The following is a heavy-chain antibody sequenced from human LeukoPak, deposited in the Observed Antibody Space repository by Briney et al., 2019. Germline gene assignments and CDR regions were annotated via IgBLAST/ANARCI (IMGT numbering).Heavy chain of an antibody. CDR3: ARDLGGGREYSYDY. CDR2: IYYSGST. CDR1: GGSISSYY. Sequence: SETLSLTCAVSGGSISSYYWSWIRQPPGKGLEWIGYIYYSGSTNYNPSLKSRVTISVDTSKNQFSLKLSSVTAADTAVYYCARDLGGGREYSYDYWGQGTLVTVSS. V-gene: IGHV4-59*01. D-gene: IGHD5-18*01. J-gene: IGHJ4*02.